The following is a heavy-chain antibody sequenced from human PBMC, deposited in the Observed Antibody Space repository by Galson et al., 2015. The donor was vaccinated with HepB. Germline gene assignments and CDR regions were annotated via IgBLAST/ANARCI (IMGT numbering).Heavy chain of an antibody. D-gene: IGHD2-15*01. V-gene: IGHV3-74*01. Sequence: SLRLSCAASGFTFSNYWMHWVRQAPGKGLVWVSYINFDGTSTRYADSVKGRFTISRDNADNTLYLQMNSLRAEDTAVYYCTREFASGCGSYSHWGQGTLVTVST. J-gene: IGHJ4*02. CDR1: GFTFSNYW. CDR2: INFDGTST. CDR3: TREFASGCGSYSH.